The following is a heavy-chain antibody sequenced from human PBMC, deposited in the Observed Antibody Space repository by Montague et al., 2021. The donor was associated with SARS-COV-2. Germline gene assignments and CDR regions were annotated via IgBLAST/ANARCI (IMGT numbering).Heavy chain of an antibody. J-gene: IGHJ4*02. V-gene: IGHV4-39*01. CDR3: ARQVTDRSVDGALDY. Sequence: SETLSLTCTVSGASISSSENSWGWIRQSPGKGLEWIGSIFYSGATYFNPSLRSRITISVDTSKNQFSLKVTSVTAADTAVYYCARQVTDRSVDGALDYWGQGNLVSVSS. D-gene: IGHD3-22*01. CDR1: GASISSSENS. CDR2: IFYSGAT.